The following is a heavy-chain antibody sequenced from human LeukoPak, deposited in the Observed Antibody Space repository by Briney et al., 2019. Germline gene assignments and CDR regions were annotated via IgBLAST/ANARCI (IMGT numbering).Heavy chain of an antibody. Sequence: SVKASCKASGGTFISYTISWVRQAPGQGLEWMGRIIPILGIANYAQKFHGRVTITADKSTSTAYMELSSLRSEDTAVYYCARDRLDYGDYVEVDYWGQGTLVTVSS. CDR1: GGTFISYT. CDR3: ARDRLDYGDYVEVDY. D-gene: IGHD4-17*01. V-gene: IGHV1-69*04. J-gene: IGHJ4*02. CDR2: IIPILGIA.